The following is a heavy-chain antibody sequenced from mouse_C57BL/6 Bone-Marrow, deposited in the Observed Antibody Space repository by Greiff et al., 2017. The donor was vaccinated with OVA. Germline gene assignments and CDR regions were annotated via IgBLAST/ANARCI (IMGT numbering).Heavy chain of an antibody. CDR2: ISDGGSYT. CDR3: ARAYYYGSSVLHY. V-gene: IGHV5-4*01. J-gene: IGHJ2*01. D-gene: IGHD1-1*01. CDR1: GFTFSSYA. Sequence: EVQLQESGGGLVKPGGSLKLSCAASGFTFSSYAMSWVRQTPEKRLEWVATISDGGSYTYYPDNVKGRFTISRDNAKNNLYLQMSHLKSEDTAMYYCARAYYYGSSVLHYWGQGTTLTVSS.